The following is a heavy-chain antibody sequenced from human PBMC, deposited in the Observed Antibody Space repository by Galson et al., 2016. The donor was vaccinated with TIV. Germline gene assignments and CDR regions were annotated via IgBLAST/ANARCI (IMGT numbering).Heavy chain of an antibody. D-gene: IGHD2-21*01. Sequence: SLRLSCAASGFSFSDYYMSWIRQAPGKGLEWISHISGSGTIQYYADSVKGRFTVSRDNTTHSVSLQMNRLRAEDTAVYYCVRIPGDWGQGALVTV. CDR1: GFSFSDYY. V-gene: IGHV3-11*01. CDR3: VRIPGD. J-gene: IGHJ1*01. CDR2: ISGSGTIQ.